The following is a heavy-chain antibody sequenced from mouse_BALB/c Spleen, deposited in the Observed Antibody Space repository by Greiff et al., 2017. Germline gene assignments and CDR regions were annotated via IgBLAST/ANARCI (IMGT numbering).Heavy chain of an antibody. CDR1: GFTFSSYT. CDR2: ISNGGGST. Sequence: EVQLVESGGGLVQPGGSLKLSCAASGFTFSSYTMSWVRQTPEKRLEWVAYISNGGGSTYYPDTVKGRFTISRDNAKNTLYLQMSSLKSEDTAMYYCARGPYYRYDEGAWCAYWGQGTLVTGSA. J-gene: IGHJ3*01. D-gene: IGHD2-14*01. V-gene: IGHV5-12-2*01. CDR3: ARGPYYRYDEGAWCAY.